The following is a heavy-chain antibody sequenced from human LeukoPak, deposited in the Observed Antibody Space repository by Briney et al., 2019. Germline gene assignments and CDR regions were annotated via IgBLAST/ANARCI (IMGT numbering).Heavy chain of an antibody. Sequence: ASVKVSCKASGYTSTSYAISWVRQAPGQGLEWMGGIIPIFGTANYAQKFQGRVTITADESTSTAYMELSSLRSEDTAVYYCARVGLAVAGTRAFDIWGQGTMVTVSS. CDR1: GYTSTSYA. CDR2: IIPIFGTA. D-gene: IGHD6-19*01. V-gene: IGHV1-69*13. CDR3: ARVGLAVAGTRAFDI. J-gene: IGHJ3*02.